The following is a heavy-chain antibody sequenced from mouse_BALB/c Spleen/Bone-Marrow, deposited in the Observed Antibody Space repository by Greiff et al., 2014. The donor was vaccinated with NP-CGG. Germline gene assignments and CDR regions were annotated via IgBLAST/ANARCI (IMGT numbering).Heavy chain of an antibody. J-gene: IGHJ2*01. Sequence: DVQLVESGGGLVKPGGSLKLSCAASGFTLSNFAMSWVRQTPDKRLEWVASISSGGSAYYPDSVKGRLSISRDNARDILFLQMSSLRSEDTAMYYCARGYDYDFDYWGQGTTLTVSS. CDR2: ISSGGSA. CDR3: ARGYDYDFDY. CDR1: GFTLSNFA. D-gene: IGHD2-4*01. V-gene: IGHV5-6-5*01.